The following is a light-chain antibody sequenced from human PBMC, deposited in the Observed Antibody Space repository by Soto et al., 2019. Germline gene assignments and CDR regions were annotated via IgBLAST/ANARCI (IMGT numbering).Light chain of an antibody. Sequence: DIVMTQSPLSLPVTPGEPASISCRSSQSLLHSNGYNYLDCYLQKPGQSPQLLIYLGSIRSSGVPGRFGGSGSFTDFTLNISRVEADYVGVYYGVHDLQTLWYTFSRGPKLESK. J-gene: IGKJ2*01. CDR3: VHDLQTLWYT. V-gene: IGKV2-28*01. CDR2: LGS. CDR1: QSLLHSNGYNY.